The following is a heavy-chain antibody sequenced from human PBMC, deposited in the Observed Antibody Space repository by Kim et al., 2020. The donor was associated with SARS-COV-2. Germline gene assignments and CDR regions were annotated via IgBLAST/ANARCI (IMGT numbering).Heavy chain of an antibody. J-gene: IGHJ4*02. D-gene: IGHD3-22*01. Sequence: DSDKGRFTSSSDNSKNTLYLQMNSRRAEDTAVYFCARDYYDSSGYYDSDYWGQGTLVTVSS. CDR3: ARDYYDSSGYYDSDY. V-gene: IGHV3-30*07.